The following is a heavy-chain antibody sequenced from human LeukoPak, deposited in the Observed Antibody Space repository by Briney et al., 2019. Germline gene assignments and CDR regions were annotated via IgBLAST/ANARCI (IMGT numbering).Heavy chain of an antibody. Sequence: SVKVSCKASGGTFSSYAISWVRQAPGQGLEWMGGIIPIFGTANYAQKFQGRVTITTDESTSTAYMELSSLRSEDTAVYYCASTNFFRRTGDFWSGYPYYYYYYYMDVRGKGTTVTVSS. D-gene: IGHD3-3*01. CDR1: GGTFSSYA. CDR3: ASTNFFRRTGDFWSGYPYYYYYYYMDV. V-gene: IGHV1-69*05. CDR2: IIPIFGTA. J-gene: IGHJ6*03.